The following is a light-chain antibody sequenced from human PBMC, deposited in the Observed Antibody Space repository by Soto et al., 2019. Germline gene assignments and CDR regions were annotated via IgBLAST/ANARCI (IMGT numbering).Light chain of an antibody. J-gene: IGKJ1*01. CDR2: GAS. Sequence: EIVLTQSPGTLSLSPGERATLSCRASQSVSSSYLAWYQQKPGQAPRLLIYGASSRATGIPDRFSGSGSGTDLTITISRLEPEDFAVYYCQKYGSSPPWTFGQGTKMEIK. CDR1: QSVSSSY. V-gene: IGKV3-20*01. CDR3: QKYGSSPPWT.